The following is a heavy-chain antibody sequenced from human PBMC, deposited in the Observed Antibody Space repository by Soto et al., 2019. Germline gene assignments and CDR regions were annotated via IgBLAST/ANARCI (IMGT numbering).Heavy chain of an antibody. D-gene: IGHD2-21*01. J-gene: IGHJ6*02. V-gene: IGHV4-59*02. Sequence: SETLSLTCTVSSGSVTSYYWSWIRQSPGKGLEWIGYIFYRGNTIYNPSLQSRVNISVDTSKNQFSLQLSSVIAADTAVYFCARAVFILFPGGGSHYYGMDVWGQGTTVTVSS. CDR1: SGSVTSYY. CDR2: IFYRGNT. CDR3: ARAVFILFPGGGSHYYGMDV.